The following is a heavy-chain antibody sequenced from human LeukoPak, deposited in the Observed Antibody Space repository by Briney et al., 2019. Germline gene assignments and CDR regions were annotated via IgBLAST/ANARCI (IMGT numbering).Heavy chain of an antibody. V-gene: IGHV1-46*01. Sequence: ASVKVSCKASGYNLISYYMRWVRQAPGQGLEWMGIINPSGGSTSYAQKFQDRVTMTRDTSTSTVYMELSSLKSEDTAVYYCAREDVVLVDAVRYYYYGMDVWGQGTTVTVSS. D-gene: IGHD2-8*01. CDR1: GYNLISYY. J-gene: IGHJ6*02. CDR2: INPSGGST. CDR3: AREDVVLVDAVRYYYYGMDV.